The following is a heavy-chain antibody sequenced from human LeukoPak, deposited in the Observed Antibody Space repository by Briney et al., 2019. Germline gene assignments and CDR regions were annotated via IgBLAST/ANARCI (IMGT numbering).Heavy chain of an antibody. CDR1: GFDFNAAW. CDR3: AIIPRAAAGPSARSPFHY. D-gene: IGHD6-13*01. V-gene: IGHV3-7*01. CDR2: IKQDGSDK. J-gene: IGHJ4*02. Sequence: GGSLRLSCAASGFDFNAAWITWVRQAPGKGLEWVANIKQDGSDKYYVDSVKGRFTISRDNAKNSLYLQMNSLRAEDTAVYYCAIIPRAAAGPSARSPFHYWGQGTLVTVSS.